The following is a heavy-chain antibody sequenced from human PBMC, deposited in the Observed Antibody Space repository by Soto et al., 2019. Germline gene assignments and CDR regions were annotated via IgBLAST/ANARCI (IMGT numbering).Heavy chain of an antibody. CDR3: AKNGQPPYYYYGLDV. CDR1: GYTFTNFG. CDR2: ISGYNGDT. Sequence: ASVKVSCKTSGYTFTNFGISWVRQAPGQGLEWMGWISGYNGDTNYAREFQGRVSMTIDTSTTTAYMELRSLTSDDTAVYYCAKNGQPPYYYYGLDVWGQGTKVTVSS. D-gene: IGHD2-8*01. J-gene: IGHJ6*02. V-gene: IGHV1-18*01.